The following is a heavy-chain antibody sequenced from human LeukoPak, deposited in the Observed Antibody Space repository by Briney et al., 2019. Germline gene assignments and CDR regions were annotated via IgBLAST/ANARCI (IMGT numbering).Heavy chain of an antibody. D-gene: IGHD5-18*01. CDR1: GFTFSSYG. CDR3: ARDRIQLWHAFFDY. V-gene: IGHV3-NL1*01. Sequence: GGSLRLSCAASGFTFSSYGMHWVRQAPGKGLEWVSVIYSGGSTYYADSVKGRFTISRDNSKNTLYLQMNSLRAEDTAVYYCARDRIQLWHAFFDYWGQGTLVTVSS. CDR2: IYSGGST. J-gene: IGHJ4*02.